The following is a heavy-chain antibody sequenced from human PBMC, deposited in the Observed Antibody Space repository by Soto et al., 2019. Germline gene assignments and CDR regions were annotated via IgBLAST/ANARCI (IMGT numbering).Heavy chain of an antibody. CDR1: GDSVSSGDYY. CDR3: ARIPVDTYMIYWSDP. J-gene: IGHJ5*02. CDR2: VYFSGST. V-gene: IGHV4-61*08. D-gene: IGHD3-16*01. Sequence: SETLSLTCSVSGDSVSSGDYYWSWIRQPPGKGLEWIGHVYFSGSTNYIPSLKSRLTMSVDTAKNQFSRKLNSVTAADTAVYYCARIPVDTYMIYWSDPWGQGTQVTVPQ.